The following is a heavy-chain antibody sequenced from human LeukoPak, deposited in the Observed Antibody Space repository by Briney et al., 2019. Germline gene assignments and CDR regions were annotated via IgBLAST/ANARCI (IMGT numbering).Heavy chain of an antibody. CDR1: GFTFSSYS. J-gene: IGHJ4*02. D-gene: IGHD6-19*01. Sequence: GGSLRLSCAASGFTFSSYSMKWVREARGKGGEWVSYISSSSSTIYYADSVKGRFTISRDNAKNSLYLQMNSLRAEDTAVYYCARDSKWLAPDYWGQGTLVTVSS. CDR3: ARDSKWLAPDY. CDR2: ISSSSSTI. V-gene: IGHV3-48*04.